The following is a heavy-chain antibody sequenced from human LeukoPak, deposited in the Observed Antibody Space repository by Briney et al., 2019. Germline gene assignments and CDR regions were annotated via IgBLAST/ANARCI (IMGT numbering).Heavy chain of an antibody. V-gene: IGHV1-8*01. Sequence: ASVKVSCKASGFTLTNFDINWVRQATGQGLEWMVWMNSNTGNTGYAQEFQGRVTMTRDTSIGTAYMELTNLRSEDTAVYYCARGRRGSSGPWSWYLDLWGRGTLVTASS. D-gene: IGHD3-22*01. CDR3: ARGRRGSSGPWSWYLDL. J-gene: IGHJ2*01. CDR2: MNSNTGNT. CDR1: GFTLTNFD.